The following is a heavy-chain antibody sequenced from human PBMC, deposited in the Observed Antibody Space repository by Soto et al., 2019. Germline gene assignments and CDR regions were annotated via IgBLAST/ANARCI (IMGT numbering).Heavy chain of an antibody. D-gene: IGHD2-2*01. CDR3: AALCSSTSCLDY. Sequence: SVKVSCKASGGTFSSYAISWVRQAPGQGLEWMGGVIPILGTANYAQKFQGRVTITADESTSTAYMELSSLRSEDTAVYYCAALCSSTSCLDYWGQGTLVTVSS. CDR2: VIPILGTA. V-gene: IGHV1-69*13. J-gene: IGHJ4*02. CDR1: GGTFSSYA.